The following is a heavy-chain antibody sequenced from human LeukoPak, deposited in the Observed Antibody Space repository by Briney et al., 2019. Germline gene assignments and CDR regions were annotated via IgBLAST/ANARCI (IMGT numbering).Heavy chain of an antibody. CDR3: VSIYVWGSYSPYYFDY. V-gene: IGHV3-53*01. J-gene: IGHJ4*02. CDR2: IYSGGST. Sequence: GGSLRLSCAASGFTVSNNYMSWVRQAPGKGLEWVSVIYSGGSTYYADSVKGRFTISRDNSKNTLYLQMNSLRAEDTAVYYCVSIYVWGSYSPYYFDYWGQGTLVTVSS. D-gene: IGHD3-16*01. CDR1: GFTVSNNY.